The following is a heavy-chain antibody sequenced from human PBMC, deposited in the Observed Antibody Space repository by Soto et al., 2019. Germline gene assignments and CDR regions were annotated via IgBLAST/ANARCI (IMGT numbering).Heavy chain of an antibody. V-gene: IGHV3-21*01. J-gene: IGHJ4*02. D-gene: IGHD2-15*01. CDR1: GFTFSSYS. Sequence: GGSLRLSCEASGFTFSSYSMKWVRQAPGKGLEWVSSISSSSSYIYYADSVKGRFTISRDNAKNSLYLQMNSLRAEDTAVYYCARDYDSGGYYDYWGQGALVTVSS. CDR2: ISSSSSYI. CDR3: ARDYDSGGYYDY.